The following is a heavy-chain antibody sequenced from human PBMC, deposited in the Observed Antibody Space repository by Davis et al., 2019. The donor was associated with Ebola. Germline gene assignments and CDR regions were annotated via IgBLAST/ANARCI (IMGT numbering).Heavy chain of an antibody. D-gene: IGHD4-23*01. CDR2: IFSNDEK. V-gene: IGHV2-26*01. J-gene: IGHJ6*02. Sequence: SGPTLVKPTETLTLTCTVSGFSLSNARMGVSWIRQPPGKALEWLAHIFSNDEKSYSTSLKSRLTISKDTSKSQVVLTMTNMDPVDTATYYCARIEVSGGAAADYYYYGMDVWGQGTTVTVSS. CDR1: GFSLSNARMG. CDR3: ARIEVSGGAAADYYYYGMDV.